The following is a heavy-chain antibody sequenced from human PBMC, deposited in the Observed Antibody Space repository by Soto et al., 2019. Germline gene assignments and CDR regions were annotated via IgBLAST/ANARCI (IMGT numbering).Heavy chain of an antibody. CDR2: INPSGGST. CDR3: ARVREVVRGVIRYYFDY. J-gene: IGHJ4*02. V-gene: IGHV1-46*01. CDR1: GDAFTSYY. D-gene: IGHD3-10*01. Sequence: ASVKLSWKASGDAFTSYYMHWVRQAPGQGLEWMGIINPSGGSTSYAQKFQGRVTMTRDTSTSTVYMELSSLRSEDTAVYYCARVREVVRGVIRYYFDYWGQGTLVTVSS.